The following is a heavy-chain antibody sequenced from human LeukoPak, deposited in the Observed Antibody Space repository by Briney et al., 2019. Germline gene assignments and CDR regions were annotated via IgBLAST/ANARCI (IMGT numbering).Heavy chain of an antibody. Sequence: PSETLSPTCTVSGGSIINYYWSWIRQPAGKGLEWIGRIHSSGSTNYNPSLKSRVTISVDKSKNQFSLRLSSVIAADTAVYFCARDRCEGYCTAFDSWGQGRLAAVCS. CDR2: IHSSGST. J-gene: IGHJ5*01. D-gene: IGHD2-8*02. CDR1: GGSIINYY. V-gene: IGHV4-4*07. CDR3: ARDRCEGYCTAFDS.